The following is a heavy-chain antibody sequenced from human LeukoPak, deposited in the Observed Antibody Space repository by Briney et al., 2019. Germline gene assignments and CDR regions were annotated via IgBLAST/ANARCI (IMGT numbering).Heavy chain of an antibody. CDR2: ISNNGDTI. Sequence: GGSLRLSCAASGFTFRGYCMHWVRQAPGKGLEWISYISNNGDTIYYADSVKGRFTISRDNAKNSLFLQMNSLSAEDTAVYYCARDPQAWEVPLDSWGQGTLVTVSS. V-gene: IGHV3-11*01. J-gene: IGHJ4*02. CDR1: GFTFRGYC. D-gene: IGHD2-2*01. CDR3: ARDPQAWEVPLDS.